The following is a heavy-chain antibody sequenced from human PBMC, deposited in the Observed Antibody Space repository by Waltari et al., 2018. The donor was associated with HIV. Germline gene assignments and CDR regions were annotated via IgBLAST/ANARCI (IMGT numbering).Heavy chain of an antibody. V-gene: IGHV4-39*07. J-gene: IGHJ5*02. CDR2: IYTSGST. CDR3: ARVTSFMVRGGFVWSWFDP. CDR1: GGSISSSSYY. D-gene: IGHD3-10*01. Sequence: QLQLQESGPGLVKPSETLSLPCTVSGGSISSSSYYWGWVRQPPGKGLEWIGSIYTSGSTNYNPALKSRFTISGDTPKNQFSLKLSAVTAADTAVYYCARVTSFMVRGGFVWSWFDPWGQGTLVTVSS.